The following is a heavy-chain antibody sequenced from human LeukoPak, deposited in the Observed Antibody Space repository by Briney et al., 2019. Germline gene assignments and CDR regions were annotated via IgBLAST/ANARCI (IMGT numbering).Heavy chain of an antibody. CDR2: INTSGGST. Sequence: ASVKVSCKASGYTFTSYYMHWVRQAPGQGLEWMGIINTSGGSTSYAQKFQGRVTMTRDMSTSTVYMELSSLRSEDTAVYYCATDTARDAFDIWGQGTMVTVSS. CDR1: GYTFTSYY. CDR3: ATDTARDAFDI. V-gene: IGHV1-46*01. J-gene: IGHJ3*02. D-gene: IGHD5-18*01.